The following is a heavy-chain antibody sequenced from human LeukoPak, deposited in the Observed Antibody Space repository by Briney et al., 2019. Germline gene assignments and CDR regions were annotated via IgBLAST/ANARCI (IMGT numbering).Heavy chain of an antibody. CDR1: GGSISSYY. CDR2: IYTSGST. CDR3: ASPRIDNSSGDRGYYYYMDV. V-gene: IGHV4-4*07. J-gene: IGHJ6*03. D-gene: IGHD6-25*01. Sequence: PSETLSLTCTVSGGSISSYYWSWIRQPAGKGLGWIWRIYTSGSTNYNPSLKSRVTMSVDTSKNQFSLKLSSVTAADTAVYYCASPRIDNSSGDRGYYYYMDVWGKGTTVTVSS.